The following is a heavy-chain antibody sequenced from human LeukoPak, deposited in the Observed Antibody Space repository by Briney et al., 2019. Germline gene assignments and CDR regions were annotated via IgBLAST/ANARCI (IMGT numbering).Heavy chain of an antibody. CDR1: GFSFSDYY. CDR2: SGSGGST. CDR3: AKDFWSGYYPKY. Sequence: GGSLRLSCAASGFSFSDYYMSWVRQAPGKGLEWVSGSGSGGSTHYADSVKGRFTISRDNSKNTLYLQMNSLRAEDTAVYYCAKDFWSGYYPKYWGQGTLVTVSS. V-gene: IGHV3-23*01. D-gene: IGHD3-3*01. J-gene: IGHJ4*02.